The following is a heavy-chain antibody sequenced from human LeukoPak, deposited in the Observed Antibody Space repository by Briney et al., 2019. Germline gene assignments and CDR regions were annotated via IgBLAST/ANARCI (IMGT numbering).Heavy chain of an antibody. CDR2: IKQDGREK. CDR3: ARDSYYDSSGYYFSAEYFQH. Sequence: YWXXXXRQAPGKGLEWVANIKQDGREKYYVDSVKGGFTISRDNAKNSLYLQMNSLRAEDTAVYYCARDSYYDSSGYYFSAEYFQHWGQGTLVTVSS. D-gene: IGHD3-22*01. V-gene: IGHV3-7*01. CDR1: YW. J-gene: IGHJ1*01.